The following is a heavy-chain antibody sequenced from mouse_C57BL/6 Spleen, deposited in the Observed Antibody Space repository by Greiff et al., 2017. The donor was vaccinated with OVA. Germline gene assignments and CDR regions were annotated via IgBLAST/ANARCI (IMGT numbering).Heavy chain of an antibody. CDR2: IWSGGST. CDR3: ARKGNSNPSMDY. V-gene: IGHV2-2*01. J-gene: IGHJ4*01. D-gene: IGHD2-5*01. CDR1: GFSLTSYG. Sequence: VQRVESGPGLVQPSQSLSITCTVSGFSLTSYGVHWVRQSPGKGLEWLGVIWSGGSTAYNAAFISRLSISKDNSKSQVFLKMNSLQADDTAIYYCARKGNSNPSMDYWGQGTSVTVSA.